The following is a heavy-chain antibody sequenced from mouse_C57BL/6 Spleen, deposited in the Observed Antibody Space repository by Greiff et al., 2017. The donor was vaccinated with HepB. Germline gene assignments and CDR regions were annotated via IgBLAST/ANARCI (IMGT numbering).Heavy chain of an antibody. Sequence: VQLQQSGPGLVQPSQSLSITCTVSGFSLTSYGVHWVRQSPGKGLEWLGVIWRGGSTDYNAAFMSRLSITKDNSKSQVFFKMNSLQADDTAIYYCAKGGLLPPYYYAMDYWGQGTSVTVSS. CDR1: GFSLTSYG. J-gene: IGHJ4*01. CDR3: AKGGLLPPYYYAMDY. V-gene: IGHV2-5*01. D-gene: IGHD1-1*01. CDR2: IWRGGST.